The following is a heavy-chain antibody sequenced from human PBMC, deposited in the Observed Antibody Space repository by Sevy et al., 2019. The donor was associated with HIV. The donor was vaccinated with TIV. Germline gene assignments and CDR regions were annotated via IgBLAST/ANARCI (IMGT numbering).Heavy chain of an antibody. CDR2: ISGSGIT. D-gene: IGHD2-2*03. Sequence: GGSLRLSCSGSGFIFSDYYMSWIRQAPGRGLEWVSYISGSGITYYADSVEGRFTISRDNARNSLYLQMNSLRADDTAVYYCARDPLLGIAREVERGGYWGQGTLVTVSS. V-gene: IGHV3-11*01. CDR3: ARDPLLGIAREVERGGY. J-gene: IGHJ4*02. CDR1: GFIFSDYY.